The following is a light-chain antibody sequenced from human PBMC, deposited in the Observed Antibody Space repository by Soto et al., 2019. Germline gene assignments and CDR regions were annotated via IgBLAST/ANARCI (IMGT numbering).Light chain of an antibody. J-gene: IGKJ4*01. CDR1: RTVTTY. CDR3: QQSHSDPVT. Sequence: DVQMTQFPSSLSASVGDRVNITCRASRTVTTYLNWYQQQPGRAPRLLIYSTSFVQSGVPSRFSGRGYGTDFTLTIDSPQPEDFATYYCQQSHSDPVTFGGGTKVDIK. CDR2: STS. V-gene: IGKV1-39*01.